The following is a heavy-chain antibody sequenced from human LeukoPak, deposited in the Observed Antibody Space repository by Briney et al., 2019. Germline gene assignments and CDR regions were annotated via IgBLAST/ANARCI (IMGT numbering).Heavy chain of an antibody. Sequence: SETLSLTCAVYGGSFSGYYWSWFRQPPGKGLEWIGEINRSGSTNYNPSLKSRFTISVDTSKNQFSLKLSSVTAADTAVYYCARGGLAVADYWGQGTLVTVSS. CDR1: GGSFSGYY. CDR3: ARGGLAVADY. V-gene: IGHV4-34*01. J-gene: IGHJ4*02. CDR2: INRSGST. D-gene: IGHD6-19*01.